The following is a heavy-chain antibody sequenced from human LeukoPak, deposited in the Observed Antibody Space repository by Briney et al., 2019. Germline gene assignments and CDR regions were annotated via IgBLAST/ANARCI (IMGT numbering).Heavy chain of an antibody. D-gene: IGHD6-19*01. CDR3: AIGYSSGWSHHDY. V-gene: IGHV3-23*01. Sequence: GGSLRLSCAASGFTFSSYAMSWVRQAPGKGLEWVSAISGSGGSTYYADSVKGRFTISRDNSKNTLYLQMNSLRAEDTAVYYCAIGYSSGWSHHDYWGQGTLVTVSS. CDR1: GFTFSSYA. J-gene: IGHJ4*02. CDR2: ISGSGGST.